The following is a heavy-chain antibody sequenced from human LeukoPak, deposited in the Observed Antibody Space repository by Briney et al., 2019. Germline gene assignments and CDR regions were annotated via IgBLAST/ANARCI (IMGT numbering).Heavy chain of an antibody. Sequence: GGSLRLSCAASGFTFSSYSMNWVRQAPGKGLEWVSSISSSSSYIYYADSVKGRFTISRDNAKNSLYLQMNSLRAEDTAVYYCARALGRYYYYMDVWGKGTTVTVSS. D-gene: IGHD7-27*01. CDR2: ISSSSSYI. J-gene: IGHJ6*03. V-gene: IGHV3-21*01. CDR1: GFTFSSYS. CDR3: ARALGRYYYYMDV.